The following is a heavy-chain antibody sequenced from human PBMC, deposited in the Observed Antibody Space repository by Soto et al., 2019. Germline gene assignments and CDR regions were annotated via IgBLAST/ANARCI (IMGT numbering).Heavy chain of an antibody. V-gene: IGHV3-30-3*01. CDR2: ISYDGSNK. J-gene: IGHJ4*02. CDR3: ARDLDSGSSFDY. Sequence: PGGSLRLSCAASGFTFSSYAMHWVRQAPGKGLEWVAVISYDGSNKYYADSVKGRFTISRDNSKNTRYLQMNSLRAEDTAVYYCARDLDSGSSFDYWGQGTLVTVSS. CDR1: GFTFSSYA. D-gene: IGHD1-26*01.